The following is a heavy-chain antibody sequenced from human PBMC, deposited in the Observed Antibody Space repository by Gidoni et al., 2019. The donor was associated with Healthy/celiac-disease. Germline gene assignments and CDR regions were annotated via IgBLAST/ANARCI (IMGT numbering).Heavy chain of an antibody. CDR2: IYYSGST. J-gene: IGHJ6*02. CDR3: ARLTLYYYYGMDV. Sequence: QLQLQESGPGLVKPSETLSLTCTVSGGPISSSSYYWGWIRQPPGKGLEWIGSIYYSGSTYYNPSLKSRVTISVDTSKNQFSLKLSSVTAADTAVYYCARLTLYYYYGMDVWGQGTTVTVSS. D-gene: IGHD2-15*01. CDR1: GGPISSSSYY. V-gene: IGHV4-39*01.